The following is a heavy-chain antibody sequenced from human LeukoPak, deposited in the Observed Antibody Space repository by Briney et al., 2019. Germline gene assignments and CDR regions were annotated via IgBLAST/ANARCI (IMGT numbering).Heavy chain of an antibody. CDR3: ASSPVVVAALLD. CDR1: GFTVSSNY. D-gene: IGHD2-15*01. V-gene: IGHV3-48*01. J-gene: IGHJ4*02. CDR2: ISSSSSTI. Sequence: GGSLRLSCAASGFTVSSNYMNWVRQAPGKGLEWVSYISSSSSTIYYADSVKGRFTISRDNAKNSLYLQMNSLRAEDTAVYYCASSPVVVAALLDWGQGTLVTVSS.